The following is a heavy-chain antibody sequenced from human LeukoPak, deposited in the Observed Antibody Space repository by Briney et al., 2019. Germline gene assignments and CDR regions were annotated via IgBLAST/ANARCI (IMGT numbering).Heavy chain of an antibody. CDR2: INSDGSST. CDR3: AREGAVAGTDY. CDR1: GFTFSSYW. Sequence: GRSLRLSCAASGFTFSSYWMHWVRQAPGKGLVWVSRINSDGSSTSYADSVKGRFTISRDNAKNTLYLQMNSLRAEDTAVYYCAREGAVAGTDYWGQGTLVTVSS. D-gene: IGHD6-19*01. V-gene: IGHV3-74*01. J-gene: IGHJ4*02.